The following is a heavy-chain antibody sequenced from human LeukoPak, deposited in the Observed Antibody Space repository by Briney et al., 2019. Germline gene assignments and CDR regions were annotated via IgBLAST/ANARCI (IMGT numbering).Heavy chain of an antibody. CDR3: TTYRSGHY. J-gene: IGHJ4*02. CDR1: GFTFSGSD. Sequence: GGSLRLSCAASGFTFSGSDIHWVRQASGKGLEWVGRITTKANNYATAPAASLKGRFTISRDDSTNTAYLQMNSLRTEDTALYYCTTYRSGHYWGQGTLVTVSS. D-gene: IGHD6-19*01. V-gene: IGHV3-73*01. CDR2: ITTKANNYAT.